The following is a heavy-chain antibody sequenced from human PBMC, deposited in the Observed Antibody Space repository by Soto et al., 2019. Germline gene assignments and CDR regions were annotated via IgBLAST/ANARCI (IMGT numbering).Heavy chain of an antibody. CDR3: ATYYDSSGYFHNWFDP. D-gene: IGHD3-22*01. Sequence: ASETLSLTCTVSGGSISSGGYYWSWIRQHPGKGLEWIGYIYYSGSTYYNPSLKSRVTISVDTSKNQFSLKLSSVTAADTAVYYCATYYDSSGYFHNWFDPWGQGTLVTV. V-gene: IGHV4-31*03. CDR2: IYYSGST. CDR1: GGSISSGGYY. J-gene: IGHJ5*02.